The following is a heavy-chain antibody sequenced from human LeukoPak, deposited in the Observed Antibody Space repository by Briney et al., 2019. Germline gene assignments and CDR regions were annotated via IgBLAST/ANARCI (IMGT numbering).Heavy chain of an antibody. CDR2: ISYDGSNK. J-gene: IGHJ4*02. V-gene: IGHV3-30*03. D-gene: IGHD6-6*01. CDR3: ATEYSPQEALYY. CDR1: GFTFSSYG. Sequence: GGSLRLSCAASGFTFSSYGMHWVRQAPGKGLEWVAVISYDGSNKYYADSVKGRFTISRDNSKNTLYLQMDTLRAEDTAIHYCATEYSPQEALYYWGQGTLVTVSS.